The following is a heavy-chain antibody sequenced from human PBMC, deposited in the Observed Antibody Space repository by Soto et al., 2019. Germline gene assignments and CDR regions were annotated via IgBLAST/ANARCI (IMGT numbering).Heavy chain of an antibody. CDR3: ARSPRRVGVAGIYFDY. CDR2: IYYSGST. Sequence: SETLPLTCTVSGGSISSSSYYWGWIRQPPGKGLEWIGSIYYSGSTYYNPSLKSRVTISVDTSKNQFSLKLSSVTAADTAVYYCARSPRRVGVAGIYFDYWGQGTLVTVSS. V-gene: IGHV4-39*01. D-gene: IGHD3-3*01. J-gene: IGHJ4*02. CDR1: GGSISSSSYY.